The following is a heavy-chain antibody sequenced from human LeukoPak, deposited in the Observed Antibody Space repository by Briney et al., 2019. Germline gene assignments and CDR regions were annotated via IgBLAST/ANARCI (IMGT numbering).Heavy chain of an antibody. CDR1: GFTFSSHW. V-gene: IGHV3-7*01. D-gene: IGHD6-13*01. Sequence: GGSLRLSCAASGFTFSSHWMSWVRQAPGKGLEWVAVKGRFTISRDNAKTSLYLQMNSLRAEDTAVYCCARVAGAAALYFDYWGQGTLVTVSS. CDR3: ARVAGAAALYFDY. J-gene: IGHJ4*02.